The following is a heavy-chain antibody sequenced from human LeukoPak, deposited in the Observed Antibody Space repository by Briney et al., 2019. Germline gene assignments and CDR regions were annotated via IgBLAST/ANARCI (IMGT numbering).Heavy chain of an antibody. Sequence: SETLSLTCAVYGGSFSGYYWSWIPQPPGKGLEWSGEINHSGSTNYNPSIKSRITISVDTSRNQFSPKLSSVTTADTAVYYCARGSRRYSGYEGVRYFDYWGQGTLVTVSS. J-gene: IGHJ4*02. CDR1: GGSFSGYY. D-gene: IGHD5-12*01. CDR3: ARGSRRYSGYEGVRYFDY. CDR2: INHSGST. V-gene: IGHV4-34*01.